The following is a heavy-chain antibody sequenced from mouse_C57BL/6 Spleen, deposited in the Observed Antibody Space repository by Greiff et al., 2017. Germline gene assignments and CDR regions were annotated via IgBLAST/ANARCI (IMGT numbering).Heavy chain of an antibody. Sequence: QVQLQQPGAELVMPGASVKLSCKASGYTFTSYWMHWVKQRPGQGLEWIGEIDPSDSYTNYNQKFKGKSTLTVDKSSSTAYMQLSSLTSEDSAVNCCARAQKQHRLEGYWGQGTTLTAAS. CDR3: ARAQKQHRLEGY. D-gene: IGHD3-2*02. CDR1: GYTFTSYW. J-gene: IGHJ2*01. CDR2: IDPSDSYT. V-gene: IGHV1-69*01.